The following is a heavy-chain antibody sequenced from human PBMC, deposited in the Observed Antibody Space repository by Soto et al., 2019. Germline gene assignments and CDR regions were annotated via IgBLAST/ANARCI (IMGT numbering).Heavy chain of an antibody. V-gene: IGHV1-46*01. CDR2: INPSSGAT. Sequence: QEQLVQSGAEVKEPGASLKVSCKASGDTFTSNYIHWVRQAPGQGLEWMGRINPSSGATLYAQKFQGRLTWTTDTSTSTVYMDLNSLKSEDSAVYYCASRVLCDMDVWGQGTTVTVSS. J-gene: IGHJ6*02. CDR1: GDTFTSNY. D-gene: IGHD2-21*01. CDR3: ASRVLCDMDV.